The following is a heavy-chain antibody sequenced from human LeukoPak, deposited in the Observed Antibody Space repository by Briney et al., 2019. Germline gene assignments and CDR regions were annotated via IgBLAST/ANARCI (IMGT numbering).Heavy chain of an antibody. CDR3: ARGLIRGYSGYAG. CDR1: GGTFSSYA. V-gene: IGHV1-69*04. J-gene: IGHJ4*02. Sequence: ASVTVSCKASGGTFSSYAISWVRQAPGQGLEWMGRIIPILGIANYAQKFQGRVTITADKSTSTAYMELSSLRSEDTAVYYCARGLIRGYSGYAGWGQGTLVTVSS. CDR2: IIPILGIA. D-gene: IGHD5-12*01.